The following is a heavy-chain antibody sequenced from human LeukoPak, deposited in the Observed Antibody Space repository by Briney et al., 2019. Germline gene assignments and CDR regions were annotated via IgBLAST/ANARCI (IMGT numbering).Heavy chain of an antibody. Sequence: GGSLRLSCAASGFTFSSYSMNWVRQAPGKGLEWVSSISSSSSYIYYADSVKGRFTISRDNAKNSLYLQMNSLRAEDTAVYYCARAVYGSGSYIHDAFDIWGQGTMVTASS. CDR1: GFTFSSYS. V-gene: IGHV3-21*01. CDR2: ISSSSSYI. J-gene: IGHJ3*02. D-gene: IGHD3-10*01. CDR3: ARAVYGSGSYIHDAFDI.